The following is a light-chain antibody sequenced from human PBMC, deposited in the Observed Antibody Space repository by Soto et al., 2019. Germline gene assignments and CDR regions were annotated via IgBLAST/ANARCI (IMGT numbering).Light chain of an antibody. CDR2: SDN. V-gene: IGLV1-44*01. Sequence: QSVLTQPPSASGTPGQRVTISCSGSSSNIGTNTVIWYQQLPGAAPKLLIYSDNQRPSGVPDRFSGSESGTSASLAISGLQSEDEADYYCAAWDVSLVVFGGGTQLTVL. J-gene: IGLJ2*01. CDR3: AAWDVSLVV. CDR1: SSNIGTNT.